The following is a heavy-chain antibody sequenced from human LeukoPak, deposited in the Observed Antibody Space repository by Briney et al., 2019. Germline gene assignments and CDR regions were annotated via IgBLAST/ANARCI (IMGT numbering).Heavy chain of an antibody. CDR1: GGTFSSYA. CDR2: INAYNGNT. Sequence: ASVKVSCKASGGTFSSYAISWVRQAPGQGLEWMGGINAYNGNTDYAQRVQGRVTMTTDTSTSTAYMELRSLRSDDTAVYYCARDRHIAAAVYYYYMDVWGKGTPVTVSS. V-gene: IGHV1-18*01. J-gene: IGHJ6*03. CDR3: ARDRHIAAAVYYYYMDV. D-gene: IGHD6-13*01.